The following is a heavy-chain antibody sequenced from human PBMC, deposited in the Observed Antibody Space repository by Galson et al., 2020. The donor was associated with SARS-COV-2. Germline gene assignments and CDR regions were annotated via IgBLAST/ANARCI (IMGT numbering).Heavy chain of an antibody. CDR2: ISHDGRLE. CDR3: ARDVSGGASDI. Sequence: GGSLRLSCAASGFTFTNYAIHWVRQAPGKGLEWVAVISHDGRLEVYADPVKGRFTISRDNSENMLFLQMDSLRADDTAVYYCARDVSGGASDIWGQGTMVTVSS. CDR1: GFTFTNYA. D-gene: IGHD1-26*01. J-gene: IGHJ3*02. V-gene: IGHV3-30*04.